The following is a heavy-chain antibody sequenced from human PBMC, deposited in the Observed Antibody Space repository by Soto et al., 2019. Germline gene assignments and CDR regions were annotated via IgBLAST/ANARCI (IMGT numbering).Heavy chain of an antibody. CDR2: INHSGST. J-gene: IGHJ6*02. D-gene: IGHD6-19*01. CDR1: GGSFSGYY. Sequence: SETLSLTCAVYGGSFSGYYWSWIRQPPGKGLEWIGEINHSGSTNYNPSIKSRVTISVDTSKNQFSLKLSSVTAADTAVYYCARGRGRSGWKGWRYYYGMDVWGQGTTVTVSS. V-gene: IGHV4-34*01. CDR3: ARGRGRSGWKGWRYYYGMDV.